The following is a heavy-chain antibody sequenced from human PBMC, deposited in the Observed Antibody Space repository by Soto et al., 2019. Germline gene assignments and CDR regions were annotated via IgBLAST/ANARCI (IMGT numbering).Heavy chain of an antibody. V-gene: IGHV4-59*01. CDR1: GGSISPYY. CDR3: ARKGAAASYAHYYMDV. Sequence: QVQLQESGPGLVKPSETLSLTCTVSGGSISPYYWSWIRQPPGKGLEWIGYVYDSGNTNYNPSLDTRVTISVDPSTNRFSLNLTPATAADTAVYYCARKGAAASYAHYYMDVWGRGTAVTVSS. J-gene: IGHJ6*03. CDR2: VYDSGNT. D-gene: IGHD6-13*01.